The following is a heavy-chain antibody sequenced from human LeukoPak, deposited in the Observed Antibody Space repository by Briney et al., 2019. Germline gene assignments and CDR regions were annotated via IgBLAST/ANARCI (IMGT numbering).Heavy chain of an antibody. Sequence: GGSLRLSCAASGFTFSSYSMNWVRQAPGKGLEWVSSISSSSSYIYYADSVKGRFTISRDNAKNSLYLQMNSLRAEDTAVYYCAKDMSYDILTGPPYAFDIWGQGTMVTVSS. CDR3: AKDMSYDILTGPPYAFDI. CDR1: GFTFSSYS. CDR2: ISSSSSYI. D-gene: IGHD3-9*01. J-gene: IGHJ3*02. V-gene: IGHV3-21*01.